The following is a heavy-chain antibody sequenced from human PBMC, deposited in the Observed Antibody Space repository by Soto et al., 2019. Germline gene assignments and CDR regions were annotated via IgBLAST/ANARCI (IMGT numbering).Heavy chain of an antibody. J-gene: IGHJ6*02. Sequence: ASVKVACKASGDTFSSYYINWVRQAPGQGLEGMGIIIPSGGSASYAQKFQGRVTMTTDTSTSTAYMELSSLRSEDTAVYYCARDRMDNVVVQYAKRGMDVWGQGTTVTVSS. CDR1: GDTFSSYY. V-gene: IGHV1-46*01. D-gene: IGHD2-2*03. CDR2: IIPSGGSA. CDR3: ARDRMDNVVVQYAKRGMDV.